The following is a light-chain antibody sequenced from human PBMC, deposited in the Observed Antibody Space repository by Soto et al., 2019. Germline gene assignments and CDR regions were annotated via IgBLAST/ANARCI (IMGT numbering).Light chain of an antibody. J-gene: IGLJ3*02. Sequence: QSALPQPASGSGSPEQTITISCTGSSSDVGGYNYVSWYQQHPGKAPKLMIYEVNNRPSGVSNRFSGSKSGNTASLTISGLQAEDEADYYCSSFTSSSTQVLGGGTKLTVL. V-gene: IGLV2-14*01. CDR1: SSDVGGYNY. CDR3: SSFTSSSTQV. CDR2: EVN.